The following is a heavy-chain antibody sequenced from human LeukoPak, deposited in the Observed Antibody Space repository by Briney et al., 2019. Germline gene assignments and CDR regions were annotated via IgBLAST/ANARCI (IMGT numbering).Heavy chain of an antibody. CDR2: VYNSGIT. Sequence: SETLSLTCAVSGGSISSSNWWSWVRQPPGKGLEWIGNVYNSGITNYNPSLKSRVTISVDTSKNQFSLKLSSVTAADTAVYYCAKGGQWNAFDIWGQGTMVIVSS. V-gene: IGHV4-4*02. D-gene: IGHD6-19*01. CDR1: GGSISSSNW. CDR3: AKGGQWNAFDI. J-gene: IGHJ3*02.